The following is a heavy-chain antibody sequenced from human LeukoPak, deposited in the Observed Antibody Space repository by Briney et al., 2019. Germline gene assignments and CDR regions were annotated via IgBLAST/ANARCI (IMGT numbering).Heavy chain of an antibody. D-gene: IGHD5-18*01. Sequence: SSVKVSCKASGYTLTNYAIHWVRQAPGQRLEGMGWINTGNGKTKYLEKLQDRVTITRDTSASTAYMELSSLRSEDTAVYYCARGGYIYGFDHWGQGTLVTVSS. CDR1: GYTLTNYA. J-gene: IGHJ4*02. V-gene: IGHV1-3*04. CDR2: INTGNGKT. CDR3: ARGGYIYGFDH.